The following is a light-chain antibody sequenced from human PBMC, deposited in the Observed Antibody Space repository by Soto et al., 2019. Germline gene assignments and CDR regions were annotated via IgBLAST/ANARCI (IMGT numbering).Light chain of an antibody. CDR2: GAS. J-gene: IGKJ1*01. CDR3: QKYAKAPLT. CDR1: QIVSDNY. Sequence: VCTQSPGTPSRAPGERAHLYVSASQIVSDNYLAWYQQKPGQANRLVVYGASSRATGVKDRFSASGSGTDFTLTIRRMEPEDFAVYYCQKYAKAPLTFGQGTKGDIK. V-gene: IGKV3-20*01.